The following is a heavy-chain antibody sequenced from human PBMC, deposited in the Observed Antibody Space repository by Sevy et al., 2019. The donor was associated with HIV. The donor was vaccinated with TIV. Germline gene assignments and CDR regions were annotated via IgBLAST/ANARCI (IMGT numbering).Heavy chain of an antibody. CDR3: ARRVAAAGQGNEYFQH. J-gene: IGHJ1*01. CDR1: GGSITHKKYY. D-gene: IGHD6-13*01. CDR2: ISYGGST. Sequence: SETLSLTCTVSGGSITHKKYYWAWIRQPPGKGLEWIGSISYGGSTYYNPSLQSRVTLSVDTCKNQFSLNLSSVTAADTAKYYCARRVAAAGQGNEYFQHWGRGTLVTVSS. V-gene: IGHV4-39*01.